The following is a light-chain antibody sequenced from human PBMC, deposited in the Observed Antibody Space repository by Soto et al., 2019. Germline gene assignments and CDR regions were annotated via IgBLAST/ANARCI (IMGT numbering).Light chain of an antibody. J-gene: IGKJ1*01. CDR2: GAS. CDR1: QSVSSSY. V-gene: IGKV3-20*01. CDR3: PDYGSLRWT. Sequence: IVLTQSVGTLSLSPGERATLSCRASQSVSSSYLAWYQQKPGQAPRLLIYGASSRATGIPDRFSGSGSGTDFTLTICRLEPEDFAVYYCPDYGSLRWTSAQGGKV.